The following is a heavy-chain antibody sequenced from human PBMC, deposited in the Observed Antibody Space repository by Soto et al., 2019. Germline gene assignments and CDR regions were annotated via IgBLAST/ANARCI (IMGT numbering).Heavy chain of an antibody. CDR1: GFTFSNYW. Sequence: GSLRLSCAVSGFTFSNYWMTWVRQAPGKGLEWVAYMNQDGSQIYYVDSLRGRFTISRDNAKNSLYLQMSSLRVDDTAVYYCARDRGPNTPGYWGQGTLVTVS. CDR3: ARDRGPNTPGY. J-gene: IGHJ4*02. CDR2: MNQDGSQI. V-gene: IGHV3-7*01. D-gene: IGHD2-2*02.